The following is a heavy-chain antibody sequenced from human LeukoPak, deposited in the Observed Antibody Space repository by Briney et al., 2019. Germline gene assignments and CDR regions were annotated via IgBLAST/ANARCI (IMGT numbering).Heavy chain of an antibody. J-gene: IGHJ4*02. Sequence: ASVKVSCKASGYTFTSYGISWVRQAPGQGLEWMGWISAYNGNTNYAQKLQGRVTMTTDTSTSTAYMELRSLRSDDTAVYYCASGGPSSHTIYCGGDCYPLPLDYWGQGTLVTVSS. D-gene: IGHD2-21*02. CDR1: GYTFTSYG. CDR2: ISAYNGNT. CDR3: ASGGPSSHTIYCGGDCYPLPLDY. V-gene: IGHV1-18*01.